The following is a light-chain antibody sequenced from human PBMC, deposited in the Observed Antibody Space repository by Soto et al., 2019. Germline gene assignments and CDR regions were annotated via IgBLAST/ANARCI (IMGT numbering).Light chain of an antibody. CDR1: QSVSSY. Sequence: EIVLTQSPATLSLSPGERATLSCRASQSVSSYLAWYQQKPGQAPRLLIYDASNRATGIPARFSGSGSGTDFILTISSLEPEDFAVYYCQQYRMSPNTFGQGTRLEIK. CDR3: QQYRMSPNT. V-gene: IGKV3-11*01. J-gene: IGKJ5*01. CDR2: DAS.